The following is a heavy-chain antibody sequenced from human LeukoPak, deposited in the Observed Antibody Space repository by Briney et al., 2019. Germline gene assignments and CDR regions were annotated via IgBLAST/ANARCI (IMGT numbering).Heavy chain of an antibody. CDR2: VSGSGGST. Sequence: PGGSLRLSCAASGFTFSSYAMSWVRQAPGKGLEWVSAVSGSGGSTYYADSVKGRSTISRDNSKNTLYLQMNSLRAEDTAVYYCAKGAHVIVVVIDYWGQGTLVTVSS. D-gene: IGHD3-22*01. V-gene: IGHV3-23*01. CDR1: GFTFSSYA. J-gene: IGHJ4*02. CDR3: AKGAHVIVVVIDY.